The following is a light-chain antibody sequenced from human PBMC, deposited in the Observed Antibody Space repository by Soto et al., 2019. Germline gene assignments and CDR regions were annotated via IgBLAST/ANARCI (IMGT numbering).Light chain of an antibody. CDR3: AAWDDSLNGYV. Sequence: QSVLTQPPSASGTPGQRVTISCTGGSSNIGTNAVDWYQQLPGAAPNLLIYTNNQRPSVVPDRFSGSKSGTSAALAISGLQSEDEDAYYCAAWDDSLNGYVFGTGTKLTVL. CDR2: TNN. V-gene: IGLV1-44*01. CDR1: SSNIGTNA. J-gene: IGLJ1*01.